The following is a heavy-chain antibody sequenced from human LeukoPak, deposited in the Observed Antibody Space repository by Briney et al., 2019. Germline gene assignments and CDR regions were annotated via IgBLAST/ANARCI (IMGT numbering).Heavy chain of an antibody. Sequence: SVKVSCKASGGTFSSYAISWVRQAPGQGLEWMGGIIPIFGTANYAQKFQGRVTITADESTSTAYMELSSLRPEDTAVYYCARAYSGSYLIDYWGQGTLVTVSS. CDR1: GGTFSSYA. J-gene: IGHJ4*02. V-gene: IGHV1-69*13. CDR3: ARAYSGSYLIDY. D-gene: IGHD1-26*01. CDR2: IIPIFGTA.